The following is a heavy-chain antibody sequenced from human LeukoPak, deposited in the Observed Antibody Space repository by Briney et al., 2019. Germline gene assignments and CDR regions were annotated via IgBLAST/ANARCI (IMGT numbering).Heavy chain of an antibody. Sequence: PGGSVRLSCAASGFTFSSYWMHWVRQAPGKGLVWVSRINSDGSSTSYADSVKGRFTISRDNAKNTLYLQMNSLRAEDTAVYYCATPAYYSNYALFDYWGQGTLVTVSS. CDR1: GFTFSSYW. CDR3: ATPAYYSNYALFDY. J-gene: IGHJ4*02. D-gene: IGHD4-11*01. CDR2: INSDGSST. V-gene: IGHV3-74*01.